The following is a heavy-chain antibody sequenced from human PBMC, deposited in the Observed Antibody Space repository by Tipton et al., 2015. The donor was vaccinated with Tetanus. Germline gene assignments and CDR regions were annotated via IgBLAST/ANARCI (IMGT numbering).Heavy chain of an antibody. CDR1: GYTFERYG. Sequence: QVQLVQSGPEVKKPGASVKVSCKASGYTFERYGIAWVRQAPGQGLEWMGWISPYNQNTNFAQKFQGRITMTTDTSTGTVFMDLRSLRSDDTAVYYCVRPDRYCSGGSCYLALDSWGQGTLITISS. J-gene: IGHJ5*01. D-gene: IGHD2-15*01. V-gene: IGHV1-18*01. CDR3: VRPDRYCSGGSCYLALDS. CDR2: ISPYNQNT.